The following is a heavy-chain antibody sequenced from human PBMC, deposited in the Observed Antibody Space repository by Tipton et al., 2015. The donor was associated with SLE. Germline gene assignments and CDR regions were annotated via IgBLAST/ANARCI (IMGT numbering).Heavy chain of an antibody. J-gene: IGHJ4*02. CDR1: GYSISSGYY. V-gene: IGHV4-38-2*01. CDR2: IYHSGST. D-gene: IGHD5-12*01. CDR3: ARQVASFDY. Sequence: TLSLTCAVSGYSISSGYYWGWIRQPPGKGLEWIGSIYHSGSTYYNPSLQSRVTISVDTSKNQFSLKLNSVTASDTAVYYCARQVASFDYWGQGTLVTVSS.